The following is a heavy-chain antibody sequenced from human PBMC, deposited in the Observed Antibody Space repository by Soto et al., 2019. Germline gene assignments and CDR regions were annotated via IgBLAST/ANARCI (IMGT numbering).Heavy chain of an antibody. V-gene: IGHV4-30-4*01. CDR2: IHHNGNT. Sequence: QVQLQESGPGLVKPSQTLSLTCTVSGGSISSVDYYWSWIRQPPGKGLEWIGHIHHNGNTNYNPSLKNRVTISVDTSKNQFSLKLTSVSDADTAQYFCARNLYDSSGYSPFGYWGQGTLVTVSS. J-gene: IGHJ4*02. CDR1: GGSISSVDYY. CDR3: ARNLYDSSGYSPFGY. D-gene: IGHD3-22*01.